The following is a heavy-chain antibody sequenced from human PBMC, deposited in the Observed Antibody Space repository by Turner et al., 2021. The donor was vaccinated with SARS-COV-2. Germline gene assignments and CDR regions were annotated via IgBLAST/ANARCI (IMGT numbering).Heavy chain of an antibody. CDR3: ERQRSYGPGGNHFDQ. D-gene: IGHD3-10*01. CDR1: GFTFSDDA. Sequence: EAHLVASGGGMLQHGGSLSLSCPASGFTFSDDAMHWVRQAPGRGLEEFASINWNNRGKEYAGAVKGRFTISRDNSKQSLYLQMDGLTIEDSAFYHCERQRSYGPGGNHFDQWGRGTLVTVYS. CDR2: INWNNRGK. V-gene: IGHV3-9*01. J-gene: IGHJ4*02.